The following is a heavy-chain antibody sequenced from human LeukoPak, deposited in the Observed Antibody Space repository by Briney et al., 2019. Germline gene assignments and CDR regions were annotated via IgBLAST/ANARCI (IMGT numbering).Heavy chain of an antibody. D-gene: IGHD3-22*01. CDR3: ARGYLSAYYDDSSGYLNY. CDR2: INHSGST. CDR1: GGSFSGYY. Sequence: SETLSLTCAVYGGSFSGYYWSWIRQPPGKGLEWIGEINHSGSTNYNPSLKSRVTISVDTSKNQFSLKLSSVTAADTAVYYCARGYLSAYYDDSSGYLNYWDQGALVTVSS. J-gene: IGHJ4*02. V-gene: IGHV4-34*01.